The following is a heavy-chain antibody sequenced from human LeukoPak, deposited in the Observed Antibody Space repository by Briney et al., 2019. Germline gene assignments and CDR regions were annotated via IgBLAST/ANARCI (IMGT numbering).Heavy chain of an antibody. D-gene: IGHD6-19*01. CDR2: VGISGDT. V-gene: IGHV3-13*01. Sequence: GGSLKLSCVASGFTFRSYDMHWVRQVTGKGLEWVSAVGISGDTYYAGSVKGRFTISRENAKNSLYLQMNSLTAGDTAVYYCVRGGIQVSGIDEIDYWGQGTLVTVSS. J-gene: IGHJ4*02. CDR3: VRGGIQVSGIDEIDY. CDR1: GFTFRSYD.